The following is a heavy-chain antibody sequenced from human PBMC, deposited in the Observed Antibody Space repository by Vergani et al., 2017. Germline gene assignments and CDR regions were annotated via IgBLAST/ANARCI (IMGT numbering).Heavy chain of an antibody. CDR1: GGSISSYY. Sequence: QVQLQESGPGLVKPSETLSLTCTVSGGSISSYYWSWIRQPPGKGLEWIGYIYYSGSTNYNPSLKSRVTISVDTSKNQFSLKLSSVTAADTDVYYCARGTGRGTTGGVDDYWGQGTLVTVSS. J-gene: IGHJ4*02. D-gene: IGHD1-7*01. CDR3: ARGTGRGTTGGVDDY. CDR2: IYYSGST. V-gene: IGHV4-59*01.